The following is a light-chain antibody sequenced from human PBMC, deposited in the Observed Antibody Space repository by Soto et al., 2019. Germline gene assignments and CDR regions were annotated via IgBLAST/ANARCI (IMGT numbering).Light chain of an antibody. CDR1: QSISSG. V-gene: IGKV1-5*03. CDR3: QQYNNYWT. J-gene: IGKJ1*01. Sequence: DIQMTQSPSTLSASVGDRVTITCRASQSISSGLAWYQQKPGKAPKFLIYKASRLQSGVPSRFSGSGSGTEFPLTISSLQPDDFATYYCQQYNNYWTFGQGTKVEIK. CDR2: KAS.